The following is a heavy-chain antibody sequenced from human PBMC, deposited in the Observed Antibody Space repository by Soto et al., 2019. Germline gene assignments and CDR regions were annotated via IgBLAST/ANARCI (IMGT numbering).Heavy chain of an antibody. Sequence: GGSLILSCAASGFTFSSYAMSWVRQAPGKGLEWVSAISGSGGSTYYADSVKGRFTISRDNSKTTLYLQMNSLRAEDTAVYYCAKRNGSGWYSHGMDVWGQVTPVTVSS. V-gene: IGHV3-23*01. CDR1: GFTFSSYA. J-gene: IGHJ6*02. CDR3: AKRNGSGWYSHGMDV. CDR2: ISGSGGST. D-gene: IGHD6-19*01.